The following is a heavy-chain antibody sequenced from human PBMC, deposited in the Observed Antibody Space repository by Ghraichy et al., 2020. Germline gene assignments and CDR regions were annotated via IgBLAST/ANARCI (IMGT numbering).Heavy chain of an antibody. D-gene: IGHD6-13*01. CDR2: ISNRGDII. Sequence: GGSLRLSCAASGFIFRDYYMSWIRQTPGKGLEWVSYISNRGDIIHYGDSVKGRFTISRDNAKNSLYLQMNNLRAEDTALYYCASELYSSFNYWGQGALVTVSS. V-gene: IGHV3-11*01. CDR3: ASELYSSFNY. CDR1: GFIFRDYY. J-gene: IGHJ4*02.